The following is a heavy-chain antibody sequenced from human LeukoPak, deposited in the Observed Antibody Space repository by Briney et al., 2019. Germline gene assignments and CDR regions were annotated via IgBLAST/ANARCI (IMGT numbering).Heavy chain of an antibody. D-gene: IGHD1-14*01. CDR2: VNSDGTST. CDR3: ARDEGRYYFDY. J-gene: IGHJ4*02. V-gene: IGHV3-74*01. Sequence: PGGSLRLSCAASGFTFSPYWMHWVRQAPGKGLVWVSRVNSDGTSTAYADSVKGRFTISRDNAKNTLYLQMNSLRADDTAVYYCARDEGRYYFDYWGQGALVTVSS. CDR1: GFTFSPYW.